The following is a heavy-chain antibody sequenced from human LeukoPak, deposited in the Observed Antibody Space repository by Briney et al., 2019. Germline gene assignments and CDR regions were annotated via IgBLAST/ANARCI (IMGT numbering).Heavy chain of an antibody. CDR2: IYHSGST. CDR1: GYSISSGYY. Sequence: KSSEALSLTCTVSGYSISSGYYWGWIRQPPGKGLEWIGSIYHSGSTYYNPSLKSRVTISVDTSKNQFSPKLSSVTAADTAVYYCARYCSGGSCYLFDYWGQGTLVTVSS. CDR3: ARYCSGGSCYLFDY. D-gene: IGHD2-15*01. J-gene: IGHJ4*02. V-gene: IGHV4-38-2*02.